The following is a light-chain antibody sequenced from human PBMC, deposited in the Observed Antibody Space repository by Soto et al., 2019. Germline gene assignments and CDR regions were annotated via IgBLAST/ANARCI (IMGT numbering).Light chain of an antibody. CDR2: EVS. Sequence: QSALTQPPSASGSPGQSVTISCTGTSSDVGGYNYVSWYQQHPGKAPKLMIYEVSKRPSGVPDRFSGSKSGNTASLTVSGLPAEDEADYYCSSYAGSNPLFGGGTKLTVL. CDR3: SSYAGSNPL. CDR1: SSDVGGYNY. J-gene: IGLJ2*01. V-gene: IGLV2-8*01.